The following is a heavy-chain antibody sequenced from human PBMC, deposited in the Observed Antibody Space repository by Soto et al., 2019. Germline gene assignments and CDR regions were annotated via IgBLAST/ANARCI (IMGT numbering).Heavy chain of an antibody. D-gene: IGHD6-19*01. V-gene: IGHV3-11*01. Sequence: QVQLVESGGGLVKTRGSLGLPCVASGFSFSDYYMSWVRQAPGKGLEWISYISGSSSNIYYADSVKGRFTISRDNAENSVFLQMNNLRAEDTARYYCAKMTSSGWYDPVFHWGQGTLVTVSS. CDR1: GFSFSDYY. CDR3: AKMTSSGWYDPVFH. CDR2: ISGSSSNI. J-gene: IGHJ4*02.